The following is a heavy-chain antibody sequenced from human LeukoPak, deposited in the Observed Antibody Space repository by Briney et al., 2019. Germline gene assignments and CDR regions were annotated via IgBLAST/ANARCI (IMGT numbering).Heavy chain of an antibody. CDR3: ASSWYRRGLDY. CDR1: GGSISSGGYS. Sequence: SQTLSLTCAVSGGSISSGGYSWSWIRQPPGKGLEWIGYIYYRGCTYYNPSLKSRVTISVDRSKNQFSLKLSSVTAADTAVYYCASSWYRRGLDYWGQGTLVTVSS. CDR2: IYYRGCT. D-gene: IGHD6-13*01. V-gene: IGHV4-30-2*01. J-gene: IGHJ4*02.